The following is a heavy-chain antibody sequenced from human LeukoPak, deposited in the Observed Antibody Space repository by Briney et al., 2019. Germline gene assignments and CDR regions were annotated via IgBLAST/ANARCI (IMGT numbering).Heavy chain of an antibody. CDR3: ARAYTYYYDSSGYYGY. Sequence: GGPLRLSCAASGFTFSDYYMSWIRQAPGKGLEWVSYISSSGSTIYYADSVKGRFTISRDNAKNSLYLQMNSLRAEDTAVYYCARAYTYYYDSSGYYGYWGQGTLVTVSS. D-gene: IGHD3-22*01. CDR1: GFTFSDYY. V-gene: IGHV3-11*01. J-gene: IGHJ4*02. CDR2: ISSSGSTI.